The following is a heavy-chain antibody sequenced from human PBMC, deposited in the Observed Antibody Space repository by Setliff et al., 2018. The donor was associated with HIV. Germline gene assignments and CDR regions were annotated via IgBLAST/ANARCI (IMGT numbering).Heavy chain of an antibody. V-gene: IGHV1-2*02. CDR3: ARDLTGDLFFDY. Sequence: ASVKVSCKASGYTFTGYEMHWVRQAPGQGLEWMGWVNPNSGGTNYAQKFQGRVTMTRDASISTAYMELSRLRSDDTAVYYCARDLTGDLFFDYWGQGTLVTVSS. CDR2: VNPNSGGT. J-gene: IGHJ4*02. D-gene: IGHD3-9*01. CDR1: GYTFTGYE.